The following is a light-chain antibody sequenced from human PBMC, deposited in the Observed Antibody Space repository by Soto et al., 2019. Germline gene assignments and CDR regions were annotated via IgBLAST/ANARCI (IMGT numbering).Light chain of an antibody. J-gene: IGLJ1*01. V-gene: IGLV2-23*02. CDR2: EVT. CDR1: TSNIGTFYL. Sequence: QSALTQTASVSGSPGQSITISCTGATSNIGTFYLVSWYQQHPGRAPKLMIYEVTKRPSGVSDRFSGSKSGNTASLTISGLQAEDEADYYCCSYAGTNNYVFGTGTKVTVL. CDR3: CSYAGTNNYV.